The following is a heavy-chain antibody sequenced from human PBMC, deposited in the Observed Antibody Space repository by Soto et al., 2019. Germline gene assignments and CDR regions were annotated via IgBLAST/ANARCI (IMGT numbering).Heavy chain of an antibody. D-gene: IGHD3-22*01. V-gene: IGHV3-30-3*01. CDR1: GFTFSSYA. CDR3: ARDQDAVYSSGYYSANWFDP. CDR2: ISYDGSNK. Sequence: QVQLVESGGGVVQPGRSLRLSCAASGFTFSSYAMHWVRQAPGKGLEWVAVISYDGSNKYYADSVKGRFTISRDNSKNTLYLQMNSLRAEDTAVYYCARDQDAVYSSGYYSANWFDPWGQGTLVTVSS. J-gene: IGHJ5*02.